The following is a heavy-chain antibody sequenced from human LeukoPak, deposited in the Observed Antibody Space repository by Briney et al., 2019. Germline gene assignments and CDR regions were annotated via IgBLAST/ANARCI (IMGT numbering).Heavy chain of an antibody. D-gene: IGHD5-12*01. CDR2: ISGSGGST. CDR3: AKDRWARGYEVATADSVHY. V-gene: IGHV3-23*01. Sequence: GGSPRLSCAASGFTFSSYAMNWVRQAPGKGLEWVTGISGSGGSTYYADSVKGRFTISRDNSKNTLYLQMNNLRAEDTAVYYCAKDRWARGYEVATADSVHYWGQGTLVTVSS. J-gene: IGHJ4*02. CDR1: GFTFSSYA.